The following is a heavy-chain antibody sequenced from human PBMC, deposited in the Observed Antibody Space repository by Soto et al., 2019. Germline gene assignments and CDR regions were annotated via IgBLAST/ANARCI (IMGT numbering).Heavy chain of an antibody. CDR2: INHSGST. CDR1: GGSFSGYY. CDR3: TCQKGMYQNFFYSYGYFGY. V-gene: IGHV4-34*01. J-gene: IGHJ4*02. Sequence: QVQLQQWGAGLLKPSETLSLTCAVYGGSFSGYYWSWIRQPPGKGLEWIGEINHSGSTNYNPSLKSRASMSVHTSKNKFYLRLSSVAAADTSVYYRTCQKGMYQNFFYSYGYFGYWGQGTLVTVSS. D-gene: IGHD5-18*01.